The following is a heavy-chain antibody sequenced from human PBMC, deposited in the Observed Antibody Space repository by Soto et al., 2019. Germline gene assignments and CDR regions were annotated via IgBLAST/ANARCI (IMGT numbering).Heavy chain of an antibody. CDR2: VSNTATT. CDR3: ARDALSRDSI. CDR1: GASIINYY. Sequence: SETLSLTCTVSGASIINYYWAWIRQSPGGGLESIGYVSNTATTTYNPSLKNRVTISVDASKSQFYLKLRSVTAADTAVYYCARDALSRDSIWGQGTLVTVSS. J-gene: IGHJ4*02. D-gene: IGHD3-22*01. V-gene: IGHV4-59*01.